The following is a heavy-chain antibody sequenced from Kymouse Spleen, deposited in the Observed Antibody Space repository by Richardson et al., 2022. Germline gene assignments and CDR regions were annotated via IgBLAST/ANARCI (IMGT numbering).Heavy chain of an antibody. CDR2: IYSGGST. CDR3: AGSGSYSNLGGMDV. CDR1: GFTVSSNY. J-gene: IGHJ6*02. Sequence: EVQLVESGGGLIQPGGSLRLSCAASGFTVSSNYMSWVRQAPGKGLEWVSVIYSGGSTYYADSVKGRFTISRDNSKNTLYLQMNSLRAEDTAVYYCAGSGSYSNLGGMDVWGQGTTVTVSS. D-gene: IGHD1-26*01. V-gene: IGHV3-53*01.